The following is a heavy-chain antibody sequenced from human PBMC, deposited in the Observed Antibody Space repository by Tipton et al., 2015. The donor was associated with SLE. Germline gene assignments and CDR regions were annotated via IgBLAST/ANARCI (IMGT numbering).Heavy chain of an antibody. J-gene: IGHJ4*02. CDR2: INHSGST. V-gene: IGHV4-34*01. Sequence: TLSLTCAVYGGSFSGYYWSWIRQPPGKGLEWIGEINHSGSTNYNPSLKSRVTISVDTSKNQFSLKLSSVTAADTAVYYCARGKVVPAAIDYWGQGTLVTVSS. CDR3: ARGKVVPAAIDY. D-gene: IGHD2-2*01. CDR1: GGSFSGYY.